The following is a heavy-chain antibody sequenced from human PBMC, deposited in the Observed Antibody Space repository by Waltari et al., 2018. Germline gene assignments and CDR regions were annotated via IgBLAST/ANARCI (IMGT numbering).Heavy chain of an antibody. V-gene: IGHV3-49*04. J-gene: IGHJ5*02. CDR2: IRSKTYGGTT. Sequence: EVQLVESGGGLVQPGRSLRLSCTASGFTFGDYAMSWVRQSPGKGLELVCFIRSKTYGGTTEYAASVEGRFTISRDDSKSIAYLQLNSLKTEDTAVYYCTRDRKDHIGFDPWGQGTLVTVSS. CDR1: GFTFGDYA. D-gene: IGHD2-15*01. CDR3: TRDRKDHIGFDP.